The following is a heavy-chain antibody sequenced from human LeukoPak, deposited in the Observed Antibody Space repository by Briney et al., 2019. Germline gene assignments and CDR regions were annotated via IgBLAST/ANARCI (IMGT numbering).Heavy chain of an antibody. Sequence: SETLSLTCAVYGGSFSGYYWSWIRQPPGKGREWNGEINHSGSTNYNPSLKSRVTISVDTSKNQFSLKLSSVTAADTAVYYCAREGNSTGLNAFDIWGQGTMVTVSS. CDR2: INHSGST. V-gene: IGHV4-34*01. CDR3: AREGNSTGLNAFDI. CDR1: GGSFSGYY. J-gene: IGHJ3*02. D-gene: IGHD4-11*01.